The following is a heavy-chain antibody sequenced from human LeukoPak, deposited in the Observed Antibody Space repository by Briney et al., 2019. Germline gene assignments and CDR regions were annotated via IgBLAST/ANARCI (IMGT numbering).Heavy chain of an antibody. Sequence: SETLSLTCTVSGYSISSGYYWGWIRQPPGKGLEWIGSIYHSGSTYYNPSLKSRVTISVDTSKNQFSLKLSSVTAADTAVYYCARDTDWYFDYWGQGTLVTVSS. CDR2: IYHSGST. CDR3: ARDTDWYFDY. CDR1: GYSISSGYY. V-gene: IGHV4-38-2*02. J-gene: IGHJ4*02. D-gene: IGHD2-21*01.